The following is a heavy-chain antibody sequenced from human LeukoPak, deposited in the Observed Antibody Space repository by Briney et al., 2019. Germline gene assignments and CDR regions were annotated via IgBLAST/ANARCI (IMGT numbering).Heavy chain of an antibody. CDR2: INHSGST. CDR1: GGSFSGYY. CDR3: ARHGGTMVRGVTLGGNWFDP. D-gene: IGHD3-10*01. Sequence: SETLSLTCAVYGGSFSGYYWSWIRQPPGKGLEWIGEINHSGSTNYNPSLKSRVTISVDTSKNQFSLKLSSVTAADTAVYYCARHGGTMVRGVTLGGNWFDPWGQGTLVTVSS. V-gene: IGHV4-34*01. J-gene: IGHJ5*02.